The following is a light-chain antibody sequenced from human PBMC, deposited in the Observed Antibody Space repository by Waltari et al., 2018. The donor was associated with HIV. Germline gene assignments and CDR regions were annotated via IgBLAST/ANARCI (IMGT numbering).Light chain of an antibody. CDR3: AAWDDSLNGHWV. CDR2: SNN. J-gene: IGLJ3*02. CDR1: SSNIGSNT. Sequence: QSVLTQPPSASGTLGQRVTISCSGSSSNIGSNTVNWYQQLPGTAPKILIYSNNQRPSGVPDRFSGSKSGTSASLAISGLQSEDEADYYCAAWDDSLNGHWVFGGGTKLTVL. V-gene: IGLV1-44*01.